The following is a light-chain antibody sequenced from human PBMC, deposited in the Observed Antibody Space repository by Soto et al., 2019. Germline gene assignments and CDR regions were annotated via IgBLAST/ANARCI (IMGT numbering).Light chain of an antibody. CDR2: EVT. CDR1: SSDVGGYNY. J-gene: IGLJ1*01. V-gene: IGLV2-8*01. CDR3: SSYAGSNKRYV. Sequence: QSVLTQPPSASGSPGQSVTISCTGTSSDVGGYNYVSWYQQHPGKAPKLLIYEVTKRPSGVPDRFSGSKSGNTASLTVSGLQTEDEADYYCSSYAGSNKRYVFGTGTKLTVL.